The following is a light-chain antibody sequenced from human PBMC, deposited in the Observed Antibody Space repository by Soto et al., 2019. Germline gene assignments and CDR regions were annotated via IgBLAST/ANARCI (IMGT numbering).Light chain of an antibody. Sequence: EIVLTQSPATLSLSPGESATLSGRATRSVSSYLAWYQQKPGQAPRLLIYGASSRATGIPDRFSGSGSGTEFTLTISSLQPDDFATYYCQHYNSYSEAFGQGTKVDI. CDR1: RSVSSY. CDR3: QHYNSYSEA. CDR2: GAS. J-gene: IGKJ1*01. V-gene: IGKV3-11*01.